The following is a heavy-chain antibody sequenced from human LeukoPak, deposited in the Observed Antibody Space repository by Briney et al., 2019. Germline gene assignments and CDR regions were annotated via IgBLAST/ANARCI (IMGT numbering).Heavy chain of an antibody. D-gene: IGHD6-19*01. Sequence: GASVKVSCKASGYTFTGYYMHWVRQAPGQGLEWMGWINPNSGGTNYAQKFQGRVTMTRDMSTSTVYMELSSLRSEDTAVYYCASNIAVAGPGFDYWGQGTLVTVSS. V-gene: IGHV1-2*02. CDR1: GYTFTGYY. CDR2: INPNSGGT. CDR3: ASNIAVAGPGFDY. J-gene: IGHJ4*02.